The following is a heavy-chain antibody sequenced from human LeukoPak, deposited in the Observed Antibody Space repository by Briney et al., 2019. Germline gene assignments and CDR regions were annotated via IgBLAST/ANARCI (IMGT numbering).Heavy chain of an antibody. Sequence: ASVKVSCKASGYTFTSYGISWVRQAPGQGLEWMGRISAYNGNTNYAQKLQGRVTMTTDTSTSTAYMELRSLRSDDTAVYYCARDRHLRLPLDYWGQGTLVTVSS. D-gene: IGHD2-21*02. CDR2: ISAYNGNT. CDR1: GYTFTSYG. J-gene: IGHJ4*02. V-gene: IGHV1-18*01. CDR3: ARDRHLRLPLDY.